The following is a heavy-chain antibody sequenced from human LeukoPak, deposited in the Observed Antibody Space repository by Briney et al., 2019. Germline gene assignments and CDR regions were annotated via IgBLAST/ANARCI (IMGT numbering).Heavy chain of an antibody. CDR3: VRSRVPAGKYCSGGSCYGGFDY. V-gene: IGHV1-3*01. J-gene: IGHJ4*02. CDR2: INAGNSNT. D-gene: IGHD2-15*01. Sequence: ASVKVSCKASGYTFTSYAMHWVRQAPGQRLEWMGWINAGNSNTKYSQKFQGRVTITRDTSASTAYMELSSLRSEDTAVYYCVRSRVPAGKYCSGGSCYGGFDYWGQGTLVTVSS. CDR1: GYTFTSYA.